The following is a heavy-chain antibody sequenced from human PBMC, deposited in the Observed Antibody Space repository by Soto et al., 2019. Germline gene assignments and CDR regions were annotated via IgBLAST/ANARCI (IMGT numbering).Heavy chain of an antibody. CDR1: GYSFTSYW. CDR3: GRINRKQWLGPRSQPHWFDP. J-gene: IGHJ5*02. D-gene: IGHD6-19*01. Sequence: GESLKISCKGSGYSFTSYWIGWVRQMPGKGLEWMGIIYPGDSDTRYSPSFQGQVTISADKSISTAYLQWSSLKASDTAMYYCGRINRKQWLGPRSQPHWFDPGGQGTLVTVSS. CDR2: IYPGDSDT. V-gene: IGHV5-51*01.